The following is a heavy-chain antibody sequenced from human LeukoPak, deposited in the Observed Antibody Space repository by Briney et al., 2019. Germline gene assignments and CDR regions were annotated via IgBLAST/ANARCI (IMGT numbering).Heavy chain of an antibody. J-gene: IGHJ6*03. CDR2: IYDSGSA. V-gene: IGHV4-59*11. CDR1: GVSINSHY. Sequence: SETLSLTCTVSGVSINSHYWSWIRQPPGKGLEWIGFIYDSGSANCKSSLESRVTMTVDTSKNQFSLKLNSVTAADTAVYYCARVLQNYYHLDVWGKGTTVTVSS. D-gene: IGHD3-3*01. CDR3: ARVLQNYYHLDV.